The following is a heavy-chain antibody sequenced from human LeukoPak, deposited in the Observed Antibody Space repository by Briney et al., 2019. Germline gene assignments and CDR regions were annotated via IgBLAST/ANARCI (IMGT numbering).Heavy chain of an antibody. Sequence: SVKVSCKASGGTFSSYAISWVRQAAGQGLEWMGGIIPIFGTANYAQKFQGRVTITADESTSTAYMELSSLRSEDTAVYYCARDRETDTSGSFYHWGQGTLVTVSS. CDR2: IIPIFGTA. CDR3: ARDRETDTSGSFYH. V-gene: IGHV1-69*13. D-gene: IGHD3-10*01. J-gene: IGHJ4*02. CDR1: GGTFSSYA.